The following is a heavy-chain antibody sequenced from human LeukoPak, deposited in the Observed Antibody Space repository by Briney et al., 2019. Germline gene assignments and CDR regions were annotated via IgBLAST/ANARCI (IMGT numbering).Heavy chain of an antibody. CDR2: IYYSGST. D-gene: IGHD6-13*01. J-gene: IGHJ4*02. Sequence: SETLSLTCTVSGGSISSYYWSWIRQPPGKGLEWIGYIYYSGSTNYNPSLKSRVTISVDTSKNQFSLKLSSVTAADTAVYYCARVYSSSWYKGRYFDYWGQGTLVTVSS. V-gene: IGHV4-59*12. CDR1: GGSISSYY. CDR3: ARVYSSSWYKGRYFDY.